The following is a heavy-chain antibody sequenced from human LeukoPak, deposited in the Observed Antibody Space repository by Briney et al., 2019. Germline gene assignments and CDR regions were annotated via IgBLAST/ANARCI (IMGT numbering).Heavy chain of an antibody. CDR3: ARGASSGWNHWFDP. CDR1: GGSISSGTYY. Sequence: SETLSLTCTVSGGSISSGTYYWSWLRQPAGKGLEWVGHFYHSGGINTNPSLKSRVTISIDTSKNQISLNLRSVTAADTAVYYCARGASSGWNHWFDPWGQGTLVTVSS. J-gene: IGHJ5*02. CDR2: FYHSGGI. D-gene: IGHD1-26*01. V-gene: IGHV4-61*10.